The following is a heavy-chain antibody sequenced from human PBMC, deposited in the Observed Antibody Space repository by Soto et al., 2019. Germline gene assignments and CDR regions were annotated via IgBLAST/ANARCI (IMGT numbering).Heavy chain of an antibody. D-gene: IGHD3-3*01. V-gene: IGHV3-15*07. CDR2: IKSNRDGGAA. CDR3: TTDHISPPMPEAIITSRS. J-gene: IGHJ4*02. Sequence: EVHLVMSGGGLVKPGGSLRLSCAATGFPFNYAWLNWIRQAPGKGLEWVGRIKSNRDGGAADYAAPVRGRFSISRDESTNMLYLQMNSLRVEDTAIYYCTTDHISPPMPEAIITSRSWGQGALVVVSS. CDR1: GFPFNYAW.